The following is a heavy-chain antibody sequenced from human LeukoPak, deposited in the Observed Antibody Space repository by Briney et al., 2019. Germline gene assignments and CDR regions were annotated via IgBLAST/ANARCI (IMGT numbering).Heavy chain of an antibody. Sequence: SETLSLTCTVSGGSISSYYWSWIRQPPGKGLEWIGYIYYSGSTNYNPSLKSRATISVDTSKNQFSLKLSSVTAADTAVYYCARVPNDSSGYPLDYWGQGTLVTVSS. CDR1: GGSISSYY. CDR2: IYYSGST. V-gene: IGHV4-59*01. CDR3: ARVPNDSSGYPLDY. D-gene: IGHD3-22*01. J-gene: IGHJ4*02.